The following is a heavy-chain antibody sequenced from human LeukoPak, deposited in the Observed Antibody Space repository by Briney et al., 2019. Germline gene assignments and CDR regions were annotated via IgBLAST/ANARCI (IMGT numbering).Heavy chain of an antibody. CDR3: AREENYDILTGYPTSNFDY. Sequence: GGSLRLSCAASGFTFSSYAMSWVRQAPGKGLKWVSAISGSGGSTYYADSVKGRFTISRDNAKNSLYLQMNSLRAEDTAVYYCAREENYDILTGYPTSNFDYWGQGTLVTVSS. D-gene: IGHD3-9*01. CDR2: ISGSGGST. V-gene: IGHV3-23*01. J-gene: IGHJ4*02. CDR1: GFTFSSYA.